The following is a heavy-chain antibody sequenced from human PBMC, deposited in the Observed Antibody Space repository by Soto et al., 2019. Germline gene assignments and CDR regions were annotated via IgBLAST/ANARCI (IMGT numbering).Heavy chain of an antibody. CDR2: ISYDGSNK. Sequence: GGSLRLSWAASGLTFSNVSMRWVRQAQRKGLEWVAVISYDGSNKDYADSVKGRFTISKDNSKNTLYLQMNSLRAEDTAVYYCVREVETGTTQIYYYYGMDVWGQGTTVTVSS. CDR1: GLTFSNVS. D-gene: IGHD1-7*01. CDR3: VREVETGTTQIYYYYGMDV. V-gene: IGHV3-30-3*01. J-gene: IGHJ6*02.